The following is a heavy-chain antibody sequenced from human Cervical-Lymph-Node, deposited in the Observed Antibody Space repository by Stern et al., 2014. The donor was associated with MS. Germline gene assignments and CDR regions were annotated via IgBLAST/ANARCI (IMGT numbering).Heavy chain of an antibody. CDR3: AKDRALIDVFTTFRRRYAMDV. D-gene: IGHD3-16*01. CDR2: ISFDGSNK. V-gene: IGHV3-30*18. CDR1: GITSRTYA. Sequence: VQLVESGGGVVQPGRSLRLSCAASGITSRTYAMHWVRQAPGKGLEWVAVISFDGSNKYYADSVKGRFTISRDNSKNMLFLQMNSLRTDDTAVYHCAKDRALIDVFTTFRRRYAMDVWGQGTTVTVSS. J-gene: IGHJ6*02.